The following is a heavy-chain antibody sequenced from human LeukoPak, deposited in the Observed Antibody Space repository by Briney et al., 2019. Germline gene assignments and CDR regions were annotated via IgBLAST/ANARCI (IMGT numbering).Heavy chain of an antibody. CDR1: GGSFSGYY. V-gene: IGHV4-34*01. J-gene: IGHJ5*02. CDR2: INHSGST. Sequence: SETLSLTCAVYGGSFSGYYWSWIRQPPGKGLEWIGEINHSGSTNYNPSLKSRVTISVDTSKNQFSLKLSSVTAADTAVYYCARRFGGGWIDPWGQGTLVTVSS. D-gene: IGHD3-10*01. CDR3: ARRFGGGWIDP.